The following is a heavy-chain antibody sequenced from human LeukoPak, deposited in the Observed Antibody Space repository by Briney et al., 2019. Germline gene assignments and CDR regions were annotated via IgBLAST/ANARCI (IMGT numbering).Heavy chain of an antibody. CDR2: ISSSSSYI. J-gene: IGHJ5*02. Sequence: GGSLRLSCAASSFTFRSYSMNCARQAPGKGLEWVSSISSSSSYIYYADSVKGRFTISRDNAKNSLYVKMNSLRAEDTGVYYCARMPRPSGIVVVVAATPYWFDPWGQGTLVTVSS. D-gene: IGHD2-15*01. CDR3: ARMPRPSGIVVVVAATPYWFDP. V-gene: IGHV3-21*03. CDR1: SFTFRSYS.